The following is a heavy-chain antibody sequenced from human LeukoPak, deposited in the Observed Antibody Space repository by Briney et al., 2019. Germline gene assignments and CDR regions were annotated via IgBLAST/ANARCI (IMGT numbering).Heavy chain of an antibody. CDR2: INTNTGNP. CDR1: GYTFTTYA. J-gene: IGHJ4*02. D-gene: IGHD2/OR15-2a*01. Sequence: GASVKVSFKASGYTFTTYALNWVRQAPGQGLEWMGWINTNTGNPTYAQGFTGRFVFSLDTSVTTAYLQISSLKAEDTAVYYCARSEFLFDYWGQGTLVTVSS. CDR3: ARSEFLFDY. V-gene: IGHV7-4-1*02.